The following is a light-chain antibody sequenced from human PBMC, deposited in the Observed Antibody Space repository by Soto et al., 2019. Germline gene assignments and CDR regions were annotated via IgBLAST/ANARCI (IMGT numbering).Light chain of an antibody. J-gene: IGLJ1*01. Sequence: QSVRTQPASVSGSPGQSITISCTGTSSDVGSYNLVPWYQQHPGKAPKLMIYEVSKRPSGVSNRFSGSKSGNTASLTISGLQAEDEADYYCCSYAGSSTPLIFGTGTKVTVL. CDR3: CSYAGSSTPLI. CDR1: SSDVGSYNL. V-gene: IGLV2-23*02. CDR2: EVS.